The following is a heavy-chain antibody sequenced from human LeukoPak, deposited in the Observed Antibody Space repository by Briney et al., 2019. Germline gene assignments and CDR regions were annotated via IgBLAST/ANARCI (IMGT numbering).Heavy chain of an antibody. D-gene: IGHD4-17*01. CDR3: ARVTTVTTSPGYYFDY. CDR1: GYSISSGYY. CDR2: IYHSGST. V-gene: IGHV4-38-2*02. J-gene: IGHJ4*02. Sequence: PSETLSLTCTVSGYSISSGYYWGWIRQPPGKGLEWIGSIYHSGSTYYNPSLKSRVTISVDTSKNQFSLKLSSVTAADTAVYYCARVTTVTTSPGYYFDYWGQGTLVTVSS.